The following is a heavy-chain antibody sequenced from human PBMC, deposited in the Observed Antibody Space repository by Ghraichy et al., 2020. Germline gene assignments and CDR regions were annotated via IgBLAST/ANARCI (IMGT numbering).Heavy chain of an antibody. CDR1: GGSISGYF. J-gene: IGHJ4*02. CDR2: INYSGRT. Sequence: SETLSLTCGVSGGSISGYFWNWIRQSPGKGLEWIADINYSGRTSYNPSLRSRVTISVDTSKSQFSLTLTSATAADTAVYYCARSQYCLQYPFDFWGQGTFVSVSS. CDR3: ARSQYCLQYPFDF. V-gene: IGHV4-34*01. D-gene: IGHD2-2*01.